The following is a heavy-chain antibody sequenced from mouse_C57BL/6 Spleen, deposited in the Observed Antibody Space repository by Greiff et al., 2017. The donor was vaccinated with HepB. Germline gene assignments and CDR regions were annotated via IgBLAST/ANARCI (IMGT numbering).Heavy chain of an antibody. Sequence: EVQLQQSVAELVRPGASVKLSCTASGFNIKNTYMPWVKQRPEQGLVWIGRIDPANGNTKYAPKFQGKATITADKSSNTAYLQLSSLTSEDTAIYYCAREDYYYGSFDYWGQGTTLTVSS. D-gene: IGHD1-1*01. CDR2: IDPANGNT. V-gene: IGHV14-3*01. CDR1: GFNIKNTY. J-gene: IGHJ2*01. CDR3: AREDYYYGSFDY.